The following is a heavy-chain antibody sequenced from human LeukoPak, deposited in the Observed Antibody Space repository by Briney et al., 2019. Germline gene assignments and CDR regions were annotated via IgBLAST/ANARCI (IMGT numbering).Heavy chain of an antibody. Sequence: GGSLRLSCAASGFTFSSYAMHWVRQAPGKGLEWVAVISYDGSNKYYADSVKGRFTISRDNSKNTLYLQMNSLRAEDTAVYYCARDFSQQWLVYYYYYYGMDVWGQGTTVTVSS. J-gene: IGHJ6*02. CDR3: ARDFSQQWLVYYYYYYGMDV. D-gene: IGHD6-19*01. V-gene: IGHV3-30*04. CDR1: GFTFSSYA. CDR2: ISYDGSNK.